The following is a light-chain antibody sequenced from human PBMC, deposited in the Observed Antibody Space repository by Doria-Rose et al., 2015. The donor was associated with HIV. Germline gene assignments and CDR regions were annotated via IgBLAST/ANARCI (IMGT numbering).Light chain of an antibody. CDR3: RQYYDTPS. V-gene: IGKV4-1*01. J-gene: IGKJ3*01. Sequence: DIRLTQSPESLGMSLGERATLNCKSNQSLLYTSKNYLAWYQQKPGQPPKLLIYWASTRQSGFPARFSGSGSGTDFTLTISSLEAEDVAVYYCRQYYDTPSFGPGTTVDIK. CDR2: WAS. CDR1: QSLLYTSKNY.